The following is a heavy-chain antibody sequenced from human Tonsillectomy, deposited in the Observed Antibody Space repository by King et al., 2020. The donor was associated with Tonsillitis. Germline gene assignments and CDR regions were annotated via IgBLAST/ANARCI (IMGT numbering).Heavy chain of an antibody. CDR3: ARDYWYGFDL. J-gene: IGHJ3*01. V-gene: IGHV3-48*01. CDR1: GFTFSGRS. Sequence: VQLVESGGGLVQPGGSLRLSCAASGFTFSGRSINWVRQGPGKGLEWISFITGDSSTIYYADSVKGRFLISRDNAKNSLYLQMNSLRADDTAVYYCARDYWYGFDLWGQGTMVTVSS. CDR2: ITGDSSTI. D-gene: IGHD2-8*02.